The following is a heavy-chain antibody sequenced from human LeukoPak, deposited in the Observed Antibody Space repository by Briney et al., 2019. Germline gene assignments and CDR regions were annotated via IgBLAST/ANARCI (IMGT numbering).Heavy chain of an antibody. CDR1: GYTFTSYA. V-gene: IGHV1-3*01. CDR2: INAGNGNT. J-gene: IGHJ4*02. Sequence: ASVKVSCKASGYTFTSYAMHWVRQAPGQRLEWMGWINAGNGNTKYSQKFQGRVTITRDTSASTAYMELSSLRSEDTAVYYCARDSSGGFLEWDMGRYFDYWGQGTLVTVSS. CDR3: ARDSSGGFLEWDMGRYFDY. D-gene: IGHD3-3*01.